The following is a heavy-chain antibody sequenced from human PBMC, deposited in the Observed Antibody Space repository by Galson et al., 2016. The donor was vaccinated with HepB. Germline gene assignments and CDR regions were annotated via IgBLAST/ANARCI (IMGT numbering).Heavy chain of an antibody. D-gene: IGHD3-9*01. CDR3: AREPVRLDDLLTGPPKNPDY. CDR1: GFTFSSYT. V-gene: IGHV3-48*01. Sequence: SLRLSCAASGFTFSSYTMNWVRQAPGKGLEWVSYISSNGATIYYADSVKGRFTLTRDNAKNSLYLKMHSLRAEDTAVHYCAREPVRLDDLLTGPPKNPDYWGQGTLVTVSS. J-gene: IGHJ4*02. CDR2: ISSNGATI.